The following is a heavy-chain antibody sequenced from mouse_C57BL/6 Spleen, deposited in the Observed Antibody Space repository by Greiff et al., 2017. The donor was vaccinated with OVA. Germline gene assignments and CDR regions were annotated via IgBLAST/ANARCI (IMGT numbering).Heavy chain of an antibody. CDR2: ISNLAYSI. J-gene: IGHJ4*01. Sequence: EVHLVESGGGLVQPGGSLKLSCAASGFTFSDYGMAWVRQAPRKGPEWVAFISNLAYSIYYADTVTGRFTISRENAKNTLYLEMSSLRSEDTAMYYCARHLGLYAMGYWGQGTSVTVSS. CDR3: ARHLGLYAMGY. D-gene: IGHD4-1*01. CDR1: GFTFSDYG. V-gene: IGHV5-15*01.